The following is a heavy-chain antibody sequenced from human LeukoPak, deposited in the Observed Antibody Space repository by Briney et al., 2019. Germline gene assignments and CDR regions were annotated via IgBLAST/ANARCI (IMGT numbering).Heavy chain of an antibody. CDR3: VRDPSYGSSWYYYMDV. D-gene: IGHD6-13*01. V-gene: IGHV3-48*04. J-gene: IGHJ6*03. CDR1: EFTFVRYA. Sequence: GGPLRLSCAASEFTFVRYAMNWVRQAPGKGLEWVSYISSSSFKIGYADSVKGRFTISRDNSKNSLYLQMDSLRVEDTAVYYCVRDPSYGSSWYYYMDVWGKGTTVTVSS. CDR2: ISSSSFKI.